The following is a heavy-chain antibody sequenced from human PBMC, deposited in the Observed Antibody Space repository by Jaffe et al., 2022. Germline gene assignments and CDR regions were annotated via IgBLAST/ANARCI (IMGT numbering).Heavy chain of an antibody. V-gene: IGHV3-7*01. J-gene: IGHJ4*02. CDR1: GFTFSTNW. Sequence: EVQLMESGGGLVQPGGSLRLSCAASGFTFSTNWMTWVRQAPGKGLEWVAHINEDGSVKYYLDSVKGRLTISRDNAKNSLYLQMNGLTADDTAVYYCATMGIWGTANYFDYWGQGTLVTVSS. D-gene: IGHD3-16*01. CDR2: INEDGSVK. CDR3: ATMGIWGTANYFDY.